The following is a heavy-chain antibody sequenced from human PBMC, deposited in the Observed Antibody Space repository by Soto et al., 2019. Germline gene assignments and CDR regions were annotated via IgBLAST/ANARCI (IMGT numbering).Heavy chain of an antibody. CDR2: ISGSGGST. J-gene: IGHJ4*02. CDR3: ARKGGYSSGWYLGYFDY. CDR1: GFTFSSYA. Sequence: GGSLRLSCAASGFTFSSYAMSWVRQAPGKGLEWVSAISGSGGSTYYADSVKGRFSISRDNSKNTLYLQMNSLRAEDTAVYYCARKGGYSSGWYLGYFDYWGQGTLVTVSS. D-gene: IGHD6-19*01. V-gene: IGHV3-23*01.